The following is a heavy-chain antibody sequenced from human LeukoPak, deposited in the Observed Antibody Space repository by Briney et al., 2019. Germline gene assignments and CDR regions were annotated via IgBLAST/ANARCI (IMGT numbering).Heavy chain of an antibody. Sequence: GGSLRLSCAASGFTVSNNYMTWVRQAPGKGLEWVSVIHIGGGTYYADSVKGRFTISRDNSKNTLYLQMNSLRVEDTAVYYCARDLVGATVPDWGQGTLVTVSS. CDR2: IHIGGGT. D-gene: IGHD1-26*01. V-gene: IGHV3-53*01. CDR3: ARDLVGATVPD. CDR1: GFTVSNNY. J-gene: IGHJ4*02.